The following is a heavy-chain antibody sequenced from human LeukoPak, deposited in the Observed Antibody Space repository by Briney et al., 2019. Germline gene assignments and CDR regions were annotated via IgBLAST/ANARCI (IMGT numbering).Heavy chain of an antibody. CDR1: GFTFSGYW. CDR3: ARDFYYYIDV. CDR2: IKQDGSEK. J-gene: IGHJ6*03. Sequence: PGGSLRLSCTASGFTFSGYWMTWVRQAPGKGLEWVANIKQDGSEKHYVDSVRGRFTISRETAKNSLYLQMNSLRAEDTAVYYCARDFYYYIDVWGKGTTVTVSS. V-gene: IGHV3-7*01.